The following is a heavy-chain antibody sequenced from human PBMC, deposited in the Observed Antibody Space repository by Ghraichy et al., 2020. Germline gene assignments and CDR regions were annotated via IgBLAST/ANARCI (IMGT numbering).Heavy chain of an antibody. Sequence: SETLSLTCTVSGDSISNSAYYWAWIRQPPGQGLEWIGSIFYGGNTYYNPSRESRVTISVDTSKDQFFLKLSSVTVADTALYYCARHSPRYYDSSRPRSWFAPWGQGTLVTGSS. J-gene: IGHJ5*02. CDR3: ARHSPRYYDSSRPRSWFAP. V-gene: IGHV4-39*01. CDR2: IFYGGNT. CDR1: GDSISNSAYY. D-gene: IGHD3-22*01.